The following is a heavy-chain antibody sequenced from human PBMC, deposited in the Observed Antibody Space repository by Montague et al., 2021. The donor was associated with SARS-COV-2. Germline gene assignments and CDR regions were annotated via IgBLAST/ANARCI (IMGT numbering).Heavy chain of an antibody. V-gene: IGHV4-34*01. D-gene: IGHD3-22*01. CDR1: GGSFSSYY. CDR2: VTHSGRI. CDR3: ARGRVDTTMRVVVFTGAAHYFDS. J-gene: IGHJ4*02. Sequence: SETLSLTCAVSGGSFSSYYWTWILQPPGKGLEWLGEVTHSGRITYNPSLKSRITISLDTSKNQFSLRLSSVTAADTAVDYCARGRVDTTMRVVVFTGAAHYFDSWGQGTLVTVSS.